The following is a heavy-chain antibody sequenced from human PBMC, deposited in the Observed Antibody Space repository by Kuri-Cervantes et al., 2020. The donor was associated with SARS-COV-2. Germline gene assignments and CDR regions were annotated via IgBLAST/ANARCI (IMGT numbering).Heavy chain of an antibody. Sequence: ASVKVSCKASGYTFTGYYMHWVRQAPGQGPESIGWINPNSGGTNYAQKFQGWVTMTRDTSISTAYMELSRLRSDDTAVYYCARGRCSSTSCYGYYYYYYGMDVWGQGTTVTVSS. CDR1: GYTFTGYY. CDR3: ARGRCSSTSCYGYYYYYYGMDV. J-gene: IGHJ6*02. V-gene: IGHV1-2*04. D-gene: IGHD2-2*01. CDR2: INPNSGGT.